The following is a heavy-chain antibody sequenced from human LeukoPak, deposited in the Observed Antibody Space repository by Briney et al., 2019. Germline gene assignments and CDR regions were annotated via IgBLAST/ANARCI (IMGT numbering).Heavy chain of an antibody. Sequence: GRSLRLSCAASGFTFDDYAMHWVRQAPGKGLVWVSCINGYGTTTNYADSVKGRFTISRDNAKNTLYLQMNSLRVEDTAVYYCARDEPTVTTGPPVGSWGQGTLVTVSS. D-gene: IGHD4-17*01. CDR3: ARDEPTVTTGPPVGS. J-gene: IGHJ4*02. V-gene: IGHV3-74*01. CDR2: INGYGTTT. CDR1: GFTFDDYA.